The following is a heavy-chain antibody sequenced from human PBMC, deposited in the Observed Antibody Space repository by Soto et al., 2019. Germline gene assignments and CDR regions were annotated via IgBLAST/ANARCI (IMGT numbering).Heavy chain of an antibody. CDR1: GGTFSSYS. V-gene: IGHV1-69*06. Sequence: VASVKVSCKASGGTFSSYSISWVRQAPGQGLEWMGGIIPIFGTANYEQKFQDRVTITADKSTSTAYMELSSLRSEDTAVYYCARAPQWELRLPWFDPWGQGNLVTGSS. CDR2: IIPIFGTA. J-gene: IGHJ5*02. D-gene: IGHD1-26*01. CDR3: ARAPQWELRLPWFDP.